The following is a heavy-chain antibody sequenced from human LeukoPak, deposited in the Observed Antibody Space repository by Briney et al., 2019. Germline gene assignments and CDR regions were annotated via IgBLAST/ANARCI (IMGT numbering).Heavy chain of an antibody. CDR2: VSGSGGDT. J-gene: IGHJ4*02. Sequence: PGGSLRLSCAASGFTFNRYAINWVRQAPGKGLEWVSVVSGSGGDTYYADSVKGRFTISRDNSKNTLYLQMDSLRAEDTAVYYCAKPGYCGTTSCSPFDYWGQGTLVTVSS. CDR1: GFTFNRYA. V-gene: IGHV3-23*01. D-gene: IGHD2-2*01. CDR3: AKPGYCGTTSCSPFDY.